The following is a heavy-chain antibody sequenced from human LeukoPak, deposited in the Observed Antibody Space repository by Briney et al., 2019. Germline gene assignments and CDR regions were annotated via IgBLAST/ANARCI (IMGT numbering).Heavy chain of an antibody. J-gene: IGHJ6*02. Sequence: GGSLRLSCAASGFTSSGSAMHWVHQASGKGLEWVGRIRSRANSYATAYAASVKGRFTISRDDSKNTAYLQMNSLKTEDTAVYYCTRRIGGASTRAYYGMDVWGQGTTVTVSS. CDR3: TRRIGGASTRAYYGMDV. V-gene: IGHV3-73*01. D-gene: IGHD1-26*01. CDR1: GFTSSGSA. CDR2: IRSRANSYAT.